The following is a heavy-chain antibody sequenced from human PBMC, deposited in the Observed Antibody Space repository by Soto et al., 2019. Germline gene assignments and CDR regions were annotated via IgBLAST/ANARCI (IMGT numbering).Heavy chain of an antibody. CDR1: GGSISSYY. V-gene: IGHV4-59*01. J-gene: IGHJ3*02. CDR3: ARIGSRFNDDAFDI. Sequence: QVQLQESGPGLVKPSETLSLTCTVSGGSISSYYWSWIRQPPGKGLEWIGYIYYSGSTNYNPSLKSRVTLSVDTSKNQFSLKLSSVTAADTAVYYCARIGSRFNDDAFDIWCQGTMVTVSS. CDR2: IYYSGST. D-gene: IGHD6-13*01.